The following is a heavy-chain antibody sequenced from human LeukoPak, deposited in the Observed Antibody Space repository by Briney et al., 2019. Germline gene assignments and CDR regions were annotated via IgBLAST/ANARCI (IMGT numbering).Heavy chain of an antibody. Sequence: ASVKVSCKASGYTFTGSYMHWVRQAPGQGLEWMGWINPNSGGTNYAQKFQGRVTMTRDTSISTAYMELSSLRSEDTAVYYCAREQQLVLDYWGQGTLVTVSS. CDR2: INPNSGGT. J-gene: IGHJ4*02. CDR3: AREQQLVLDY. D-gene: IGHD6-6*01. CDR1: GYTFTGSY. V-gene: IGHV1-2*02.